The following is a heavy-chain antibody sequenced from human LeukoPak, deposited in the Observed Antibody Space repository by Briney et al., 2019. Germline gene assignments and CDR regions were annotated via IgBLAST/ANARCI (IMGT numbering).Heavy chain of an antibody. J-gene: IGHJ4*02. Sequence: GGSLRLSCTASGFTFGDYAMSWVRQAPGKGLEWVGFIRSKAYGGTTEYAASVKGRFTISRDDSKSIAYLQMNSLKTEDTAVYYCTRDGEQWLFDYWGQGTLVTVSS. D-gene: IGHD3-22*01. V-gene: IGHV3-49*04. CDR3: TRDGEQWLFDY. CDR2: IRSKAYGGTT. CDR1: GFTFGDYA.